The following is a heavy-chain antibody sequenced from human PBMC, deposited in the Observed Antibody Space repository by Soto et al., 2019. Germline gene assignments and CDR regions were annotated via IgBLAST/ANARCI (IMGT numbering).Heavy chain of an antibody. V-gene: IGHV1-58*01. Sequence: SVTVSCKASGFTFTSSALRWVRQARGQRLEWIGWIVVGSGNTNYAQKFQERVTITRDMSTSTAYMELSSLRSEDTAVYYCAAVSRDSSSSLYYFDYWGQGTLVTVSS. D-gene: IGHD6-6*01. CDR2: IVVGSGNT. CDR1: GFTFTSSA. J-gene: IGHJ4*02. CDR3: AAVSRDSSSSLYYFDY.